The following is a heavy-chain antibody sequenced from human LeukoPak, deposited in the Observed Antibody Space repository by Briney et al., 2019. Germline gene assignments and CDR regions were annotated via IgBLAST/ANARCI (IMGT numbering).Heavy chain of an antibody. CDR3: TRPPYCSGSSCLPI. Sequence: GGSLKLSCAASGFTFSGSAMHWVRQASGKGLEWVGRIRSKANSYATAYAASVKGRFTISRDDSKNTAYLQMNSLKTEDTAVYYCTRPPYCSGSSCLPIWGQGTLVTVSS. D-gene: IGHD2-15*01. CDR2: IRSKANSYAT. CDR1: GFTFSGSA. V-gene: IGHV3-73*01. J-gene: IGHJ4*02.